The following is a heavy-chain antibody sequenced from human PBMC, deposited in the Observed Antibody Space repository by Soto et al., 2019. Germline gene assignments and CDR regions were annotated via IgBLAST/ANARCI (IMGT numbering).Heavy chain of an antibody. Sequence: EVQLVESGGGLVQPGGSLRLSCEVSGFSLREYWMNWVRQAPGKGLEWISYISRTTSVIKYGDSVKGRFTISRDNAKNSLYLQMDSLIVEDTAVYYCARVDRPPTSFNYMDVWGKGTAVTFS. CDR2: ISRTTSVI. D-gene: IGHD2-15*01. CDR1: GFSLREYW. CDR3: ARVDRPPTSFNYMDV. J-gene: IGHJ6*03. V-gene: IGHV3-48*01.